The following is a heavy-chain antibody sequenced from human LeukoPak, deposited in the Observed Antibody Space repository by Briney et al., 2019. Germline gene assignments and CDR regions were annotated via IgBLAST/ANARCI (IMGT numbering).Heavy chain of an antibody. CDR1: GGSFRNSDYY. CDR2: MYYNGAT. CDR3: ARAPDHYALDY. Sequence: SETLSLTCTVSGGSFRNSDYYWGWIRQPPGKGLEWIGTMYYNGATQYNPSLKSRVTMSLDTSKNQFSLKLNSVTAADTAVYYCARAPDHYALDYWGQGTLVTVSS. V-gene: IGHV4-39*01. D-gene: IGHD2-2*01. J-gene: IGHJ4*02.